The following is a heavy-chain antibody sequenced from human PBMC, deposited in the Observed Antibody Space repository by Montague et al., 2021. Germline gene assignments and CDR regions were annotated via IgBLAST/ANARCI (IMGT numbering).Heavy chain of an antibody. CDR1: GFSFSSYW. CDR3: TRSITAVRGLLFAP. D-gene: IGHD3-10*01. J-gene: IGHJ5*02. V-gene: IGHV3-74*01. CDR2: ITLDGSST. Sequence: SLRLSCAASGFSFSSYWMHWVRQAPGKGLLWVSRITLDGSSTTFADSVKGRFTTSRDNAKATLYLQMNRLRVEDTAVYYCTRSITAVRGLLFAPWGQVTRVPSPQ.